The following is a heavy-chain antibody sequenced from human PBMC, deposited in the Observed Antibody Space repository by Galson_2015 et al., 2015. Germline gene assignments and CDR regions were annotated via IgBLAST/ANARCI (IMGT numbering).Heavy chain of an antibody. CDR3: ARYYYDSSGYSNYYYYMDV. Sequence: TLSLTCTVSGGSISSGDYYWSWIRQPPGKGLEWIGYIYYSGSTYYNPSLKSRVTISVDTSKNQFSLKLSSVTAADTVVYYCARYYYDSSGYSNYYYYMDVWGKGTTVTVSS. J-gene: IGHJ6*03. CDR1: GGSISSGDYY. CDR2: IYYSGST. D-gene: IGHD3-22*01. V-gene: IGHV4-30-4*01.